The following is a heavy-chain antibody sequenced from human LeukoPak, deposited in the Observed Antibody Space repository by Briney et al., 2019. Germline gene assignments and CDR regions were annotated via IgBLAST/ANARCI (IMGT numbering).Heavy chain of an antibody. CDR2: ISGSGGST. J-gene: IGHJ3*02. Sequence: GGSLRLSCAASGFTFSTYGMSWVRQAPGKGLEWVSAISGSGGSTYYADSVKGRFTISRDNSKNTLYLQMNSPRAEDTAVYYCAKGPYSSGWNDAFDIWGQGTMVSVSS. V-gene: IGHV3-23*01. CDR1: GFTFSTYG. CDR3: AKGPYSSGWNDAFDI. D-gene: IGHD6-19*01.